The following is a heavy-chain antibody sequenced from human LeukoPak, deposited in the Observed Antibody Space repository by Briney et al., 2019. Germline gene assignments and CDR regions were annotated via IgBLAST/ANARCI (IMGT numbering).Heavy chain of an antibody. CDR3: ARVDRMAGVPAAEGGDY. J-gene: IGHJ4*02. CDR2: ISAYNGNT. D-gene: IGHD2-2*01. CDR1: GYTFTSYG. Sequence: ASVKVSCKASGYTFTSYGISWVRQAPGQGLEWMGWISAYNGNTNYAQKLQGRVTMTTDTSTSTAYMELRSLRSDDTTVYYCARVDRMAGVPAAEGGDYWGQGTLVTVSS. V-gene: IGHV1-18*01.